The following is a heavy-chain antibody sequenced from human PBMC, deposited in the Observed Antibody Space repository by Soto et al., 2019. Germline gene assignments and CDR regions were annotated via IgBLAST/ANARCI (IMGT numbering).Heavy chain of an antibody. J-gene: IGHJ1*01. CDR3: ATPYYFNH. V-gene: IGHV3-21*06. Sequence: GGSLRLPCAASGFMFSAYTMNWVRQAPGKGLEWLSSISDDSSYIDYADSLRGRFTVSRDNARNSLYLQIDSRGVEDTAVYYCATPYYFNHWGPGTLVTVSS. D-gene: IGHD3-16*01. CDR2: ISDDSSYI. CDR1: GFMFSAYT.